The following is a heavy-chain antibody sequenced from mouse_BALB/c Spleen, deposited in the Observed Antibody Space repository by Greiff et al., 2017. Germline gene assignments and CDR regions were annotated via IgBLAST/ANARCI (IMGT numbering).Heavy chain of an antibody. D-gene: IGHD2-3*01. V-gene: IGHV3-6*02. CDR1: GYSITSGYY. J-gene: IGHJ3*01. CDR2: ISYDGSN. Sequence: EVKLMESGPGLVKPSQSLSLTCSVTGYSITSGYYWNWIRQFPGNKLEWMGYISYDGSNNYNPSLKNRISITRDTSKNQFFLKLNSVTTEDTATYYCARDDGYYGLAYWGQGTLVTVSA. CDR3: ARDDGYYGLAY.